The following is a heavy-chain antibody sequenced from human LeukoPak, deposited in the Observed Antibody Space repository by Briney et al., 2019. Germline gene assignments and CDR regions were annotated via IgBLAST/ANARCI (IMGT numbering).Heavy chain of an antibody. V-gene: IGHV3-33*06. J-gene: IGHJ5*01. CDR1: GFTFSDFG. CDR3: AKDRGSYSTTADS. CDR2: IWYDGTNK. Sequence: GRSLRLSCAASGFTFSDFGIHWVRQAPGKGLEWVAVIWYDGTNKYYGDSVKGRFTISRDNSKNTLYLQMNSLRAEDTAVYYCAKDRGSYSTTADSWGQGTLVTVSS. D-gene: IGHD1-26*01.